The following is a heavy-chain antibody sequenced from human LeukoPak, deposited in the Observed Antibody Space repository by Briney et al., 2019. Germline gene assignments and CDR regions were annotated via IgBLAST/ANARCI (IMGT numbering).Heavy chain of an antibody. D-gene: IGHD1-26*01. CDR3: ARVWGDFGHYFFDY. V-gene: IGHV4-4*07. Sequence: PSETLSLTCTVSGGSISSDYWSWIRQPAGKGLKWIGRIYTSGNTNYNPSLKSRVTISVDKSKNQFSLKLSSVTAADTAVYYCARVWGDFGHYFFDYWGQGTLVTVSS. CDR1: GGSISSDY. J-gene: IGHJ4*02. CDR2: IYTSGNT.